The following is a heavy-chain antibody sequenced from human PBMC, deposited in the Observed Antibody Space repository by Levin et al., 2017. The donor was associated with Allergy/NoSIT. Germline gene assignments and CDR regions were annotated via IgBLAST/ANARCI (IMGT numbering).Heavy chain of an antibody. CDR2: ISAYNGNT. D-gene: IGHD2-2*01. Sequence: GESLKISCKASGYTFTSYGISWVRQAPGQGLEWMGWISAYNGNTNYAQKLQGRVTMTTDTSTSTAYMELRSLRSDDTAVYYCARDSGKYCSSTSCYRKPFDYWGQGTLVTVSS. J-gene: IGHJ4*02. V-gene: IGHV1-18*01. CDR1: GYTFTSYG. CDR3: ARDSGKYCSSTSCYRKPFDY.